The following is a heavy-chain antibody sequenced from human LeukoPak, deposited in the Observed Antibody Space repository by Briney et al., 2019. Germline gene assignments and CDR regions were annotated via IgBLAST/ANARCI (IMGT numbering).Heavy chain of an antibody. CDR1: GFTFSGYA. Sequence: GGSLRLSCAASGFTFSGYATSWVRQAPGKGLEWVSAIVGGGGTTFYADSVKGRFTISRDNSKNTVCLQLNSLRAEDTAVYYCAKARLSTGWAYNDYWGQGTLVTLSS. CDR2: IVGGGGTT. J-gene: IGHJ4*02. V-gene: IGHV3-23*01. CDR3: AKARLSTGWAYNDY. D-gene: IGHD6-19*01.